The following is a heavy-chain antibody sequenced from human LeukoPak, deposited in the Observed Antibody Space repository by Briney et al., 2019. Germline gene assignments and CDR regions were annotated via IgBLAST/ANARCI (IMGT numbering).Heavy chain of an antibody. CDR2: IYYSGST. V-gene: IGHV4-31*03. CDR1: GGSISSGGYY. Sequence: SQTLSLTCTVSGGSISSGGYYWSWIRQHPGKGLEWIGYIYYSGSTYYNPSLKSRVTISVDTSKNQFSLKLSSVTAADTAVYYCARGGSGGTIERFDYWGQGTLVTVSS. CDR3: ARGGSGGTIERFDY. D-gene: IGHD2-15*01. J-gene: IGHJ4*02.